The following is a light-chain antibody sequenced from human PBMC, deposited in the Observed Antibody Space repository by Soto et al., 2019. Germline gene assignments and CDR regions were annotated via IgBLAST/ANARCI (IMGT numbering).Light chain of an antibody. CDR3: QNWGTGLLV. CDR2: LNSDGSH. CDR1: SGHSSYA. V-gene: IGLV4-69*01. J-gene: IGLJ3*02. Sequence: QSVLTQSPSASASLGASVKLTCTLSSGHSSYAIAWHQQQPEKGPRYLMKLNSDGSHSKGDGIPDRFSGSSSGAERYLTISSLQSEDEADYYCQNWGTGLLVFDGGNKLTVL.